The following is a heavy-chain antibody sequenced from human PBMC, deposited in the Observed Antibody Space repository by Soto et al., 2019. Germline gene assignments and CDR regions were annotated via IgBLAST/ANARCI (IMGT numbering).Heavy chain of an antibody. V-gene: IGHV4-31*03. CDR1: GGSISSGGYY. CDR3: AREYCSGGSCYLDY. D-gene: IGHD2-15*01. Sequence: QVQLQESGPGLVKPSQTLSLTCTVSGGSISSGGYYWSWIRQHPGKGMEWIGYIYYSGSTYYNPSLKRRVTRSVDTSKNQFSLKLSSVTAADTAVYYCAREYCSGGSCYLDYWGQGTLVTVFS. J-gene: IGHJ4*02. CDR2: IYYSGST.